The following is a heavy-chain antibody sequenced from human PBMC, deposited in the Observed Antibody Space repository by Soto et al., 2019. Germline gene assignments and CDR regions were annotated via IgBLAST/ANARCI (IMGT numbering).Heavy chain of an antibody. V-gene: IGHV4-59*01. D-gene: IGHD6-13*01. CDR3: ARISGYSSSWYETYGRYSYYGMDV. CDR1: GGSISSYY. CDR2: IYYSGST. J-gene: IGHJ6*02. Sequence: SETLSLTCTVSGGSISSYYWSWIRQPPGKGLEWIGYIYYSGSTNYNPSLKSRVTISVDTSKNQFSLKLSSVTAADTAVYYCARISGYSSSWYETYGRYSYYGMDVWGQGXTVTVSS.